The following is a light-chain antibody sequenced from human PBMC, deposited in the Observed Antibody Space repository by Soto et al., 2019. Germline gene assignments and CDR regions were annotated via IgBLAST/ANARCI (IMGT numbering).Light chain of an antibody. Sequence: QSVLTQPPSASGTPGQRVTISCSGSSSNIGSNTVNWYQQFPGRAPKLLIYSHNQRPSGVPDRFSGSKSGTSASLAISGLQSDDEADYYCASWDDSLNGVIFGGGTKLTVL. J-gene: IGLJ2*01. CDR2: SHN. CDR3: ASWDDSLNGVI. V-gene: IGLV1-44*01. CDR1: SSNIGSNT.